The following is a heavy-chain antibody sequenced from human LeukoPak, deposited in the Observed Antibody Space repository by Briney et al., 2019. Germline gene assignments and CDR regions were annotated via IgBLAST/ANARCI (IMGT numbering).Heavy chain of an antibody. J-gene: IGHJ3*02. CDR3: ATSFGADTRSGAFDI. CDR1: GYSFTSYW. Sequence: GESLKISCKGSGYSFTSYWIGWVGQMPGKGLEWMGIIYPGDSDTRYSPSFQGQVTISADKSISTAYLQWSSLKASDTAMYYCATSFGADTRSGAFDIWGQGTMVTVSS. CDR2: IYPGDSDT. V-gene: IGHV5-51*01. D-gene: IGHD3-10*01.